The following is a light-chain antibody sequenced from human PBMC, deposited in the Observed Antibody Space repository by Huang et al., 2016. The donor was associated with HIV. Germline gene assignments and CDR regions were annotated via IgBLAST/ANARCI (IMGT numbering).Light chain of an antibody. CDR1: QDISNY. J-gene: IGKJ3*01. CDR3: QQYDNLLRAT. CDR2: DAS. V-gene: IGKV1-33*01. Sequence: DIQMTQSPSSLSASVGDRVTITCQASQDISNYLNWYQQKPGKAPKLLIYDASKLETGVPSRFSGSGSGTDFTFTISSLQPEDIATYYCQQYDNLLRATFGPGTKVDIK.